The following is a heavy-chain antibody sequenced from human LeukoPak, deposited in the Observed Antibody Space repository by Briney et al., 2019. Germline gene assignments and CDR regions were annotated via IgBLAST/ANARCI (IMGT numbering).Heavy chain of an antibody. Sequence: SETLSLTCTVSGYSISGGYYWGWIRQPPGKGLEWIGSIYNSGSTYYNPSLKSRVTISVDTSKNQFSLKLSSVTAADTAVYYCARVRVYDSSGYYLRYFDYWGQGTLVTVSS. D-gene: IGHD3-22*01. CDR3: ARVRVYDSSGYYLRYFDY. CDR2: IYNSGST. CDR1: GYSISGGYY. V-gene: IGHV4-38-2*02. J-gene: IGHJ4*02.